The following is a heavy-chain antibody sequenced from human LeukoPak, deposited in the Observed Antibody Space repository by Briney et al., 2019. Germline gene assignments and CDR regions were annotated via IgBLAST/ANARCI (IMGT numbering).Heavy chain of an antibody. D-gene: IGHD3-22*01. V-gene: IGHV5-51*01. CDR2: IHPAVSDT. J-gene: IGHJ4*02. Sequence: GESLKISCKGSGFTVTDHWIAWVRQMPGKGLEWVGIIHPAVSDTPYSPSFQGQVVISVDRSISTAYLQWNSLKASETAMYYWAAPPSHLCCYCPFYHLGQGTLVTVSS. CDR1: GFTVTDHW. CDR3: AAPPSHLCCYCPFYH.